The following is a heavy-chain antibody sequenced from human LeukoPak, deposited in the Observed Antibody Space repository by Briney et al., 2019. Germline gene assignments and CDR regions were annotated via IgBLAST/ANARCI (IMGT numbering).Heavy chain of an antibody. CDR3: ARDHPRYNDCWDY. V-gene: IGHV3-48*03. Sequence: PGGSLRLSCATSGFTFSSYEMNWVRQAPGKGLEWVSYISSSGSTIYYADSAKGRFTISRDNAKNSLYLQMNSLRAEDTAVYYCARDHPRYNDCWDYWGQGTLVTVSS. CDR2: ISSSGSTI. J-gene: IGHJ4*02. CDR1: GFTFSSYE. D-gene: IGHD2-21*02.